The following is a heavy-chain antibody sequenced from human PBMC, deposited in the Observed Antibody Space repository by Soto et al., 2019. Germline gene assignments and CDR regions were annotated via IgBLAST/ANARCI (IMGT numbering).Heavy chain of an antibody. CDR2: IYYSGST. J-gene: IGHJ5*02. Sequence: SETLSLTCPVSGGSISRYYWNWIRQPPGKRLEWIGYIYYSGSTNYNPSLKRRVTISVDTSKNQFSLKLSSVTAADTAVYYCARDPGSGSYYGWFDPWGQGTLVTVS. CDR1: GGSISRYY. CDR3: ARDPGSGSYYGWFDP. V-gene: IGHV4-59*01. D-gene: IGHD3-10*01.